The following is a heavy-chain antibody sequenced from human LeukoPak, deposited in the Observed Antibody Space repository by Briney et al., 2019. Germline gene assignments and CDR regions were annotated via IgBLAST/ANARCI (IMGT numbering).Heavy chain of an antibody. CDR3: ARDYYDILTGYSYYYYGMDV. Sequence: GGSLRLSCAASGFTFSDYYMSWIRQAPGKGLEWVSYISSSGSTIYYADSVKGRFTISRDNAKNSLYLQMNSLRAEDTAVYYCARDYYDILTGYSYYYYGMDVWGQGTTVTVSS. CDR1: GFTFSDYY. V-gene: IGHV3-11*04. J-gene: IGHJ6*02. CDR2: ISSSGSTI. D-gene: IGHD3-9*01.